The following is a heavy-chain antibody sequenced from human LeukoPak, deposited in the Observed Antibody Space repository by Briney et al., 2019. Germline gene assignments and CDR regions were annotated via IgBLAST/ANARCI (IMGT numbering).Heavy chain of an antibody. CDR3: ARGEGYYDSSGYTSGYFDY. V-gene: IGHV4-31*03. CDR1: GGSISSGGYY. CDR2: IYYSGST. D-gene: IGHD3-22*01. J-gene: IGHJ4*02. Sequence: KSSQTLSLTCTVSGGSISSGGYYWSWIRQHPGKGLEWIGYIYYSGSTYYNPSLKSRVTISVDTSKNQFSLKVSSVTAADTAVYYCARGEGYYDSSGYTSGYFDYWGQGTLVTVSS.